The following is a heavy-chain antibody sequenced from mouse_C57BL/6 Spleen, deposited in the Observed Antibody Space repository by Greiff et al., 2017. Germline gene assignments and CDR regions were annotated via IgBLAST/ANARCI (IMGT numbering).Heavy chain of an antibody. V-gene: IGHV1-42*01. CDR2: INPSTGGT. CDR1: GYSFTGYY. J-gene: IGHJ3*01. CDR3: AITTERDWFAY. D-gene: IGHD1-1*01. Sequence: EVQLQESGPELVKPGASVKISCKASGYSFTGYYMNWVKQSPEKSLEWIGEINPSTGGTTYNQKFKAKATLTVDKSSSTAYMQLKSLTSEDSAVYYCAITTERDWFAYWGQGTLVTVSA.